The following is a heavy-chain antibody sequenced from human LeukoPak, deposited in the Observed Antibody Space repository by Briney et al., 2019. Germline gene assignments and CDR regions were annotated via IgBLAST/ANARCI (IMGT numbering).Heavy chain of an antibody. CDR3: ARDREDTYLDV. J-gene: IGHJ6*03. Sequence: GGSLRLSCAASGFTFSGSAMHWVRQASGKGLEWVGRIRSKANSYATAYAASVKGRFTISRDDSKNTAYLQMNRLRAEDTALYYCARDREDTYLDVWGKGTTVTVS. CDR2: IRSKANSYAT. CDR1: GFTFSGSA. V-gene: IGHV3-73*01. D-gene: IGHD2-15*01.